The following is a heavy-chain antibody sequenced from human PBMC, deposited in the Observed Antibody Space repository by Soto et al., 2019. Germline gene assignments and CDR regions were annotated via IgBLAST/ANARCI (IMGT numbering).Heavy chain of an antibody. CDR3: ARVIGVRAKGIAAAGMGWFDP. CDR2: IYHSGST. V-gene: IGHV4-4*02. J-gene: IGHJ5*02. CDR1: GGSISSSNW. Sequence: QVQLQESGPGLVKPSGTLSLTCAVSGGSISSSNWWSWVRPPPGKGLEWIGEIYHSGSTNYNPSLKSRVTISVDKSKNQFSLKLSSVTAADTAVYYCARVIGVRAKGIAAAGMGWFDPWGQGTLVTVSS. D-gene: IGHD6-13*01.